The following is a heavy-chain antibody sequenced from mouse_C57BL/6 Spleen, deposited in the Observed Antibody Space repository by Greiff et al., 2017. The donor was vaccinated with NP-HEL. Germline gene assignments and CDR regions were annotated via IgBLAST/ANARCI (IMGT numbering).Heavy chain of an antibody. D-gene: IGHD1-1*01. CDR2: IYPGSGNT. CDR1: GYTFTDYY. V-gene: IGHV1-76*01. CDR3: AREWEFIFDY. Sequence: QVQLQQSGAELVRPGASVKLSCKASGYTFTDYYINWVKQRPGQGLEWIARIYPGSGNTYYNEKFKGKATLTAEKSSSTAYMQLSSLTSEDSAVYFCAREWEFIFDYWGQGTTLTVSS. J-gene: IGHJ2*01.